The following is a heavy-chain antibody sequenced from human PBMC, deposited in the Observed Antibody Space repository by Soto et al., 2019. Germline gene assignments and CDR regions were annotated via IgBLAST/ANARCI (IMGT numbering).Heavy chain of an antibody. D-gene: IGHD2-2*01. CDR3: ARGTSPGLVVPAAKSGAFDI. V-gene: IGHV4-34*01. J-gene: IGHJ3*02. Sequence: QVQLQQWGAGLLKPSETLSLTCAVYGGSFSGYYWSWIRQPPGKGLEWIGEINHSGSTNYNPSLKSRVPISVDTSKNQFSLKLSSVTAADTAVYYCARGTSPGLVVPAAKSGAFDIWGQGTMVTVSS. CDR1: GGSFSGYY. CDR2: INHSGST.